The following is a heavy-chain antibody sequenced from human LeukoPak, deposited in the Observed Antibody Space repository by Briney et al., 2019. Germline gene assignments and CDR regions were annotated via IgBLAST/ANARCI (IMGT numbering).Heavy chain of an antibody. J-gene: IGHJ4*02. CDR1: GFTVSSNY. CDR2: IYSGGST. CDR3: ARGGCSSTSCYPPHYSLDY. Sequence: PGGSLRLSCAASGFTVSSNYMSWVRQAPGKGLEWVSVIYSGGSTYYADSVKGRFTISRDNSKNTLYLQMNSLRAEDTAVYYCARGGCSSTSCYPPHYSLDYWGQGTLVTVSS. D-gene: IGHD2-2*01. V-gene: IGHV3-53*01.